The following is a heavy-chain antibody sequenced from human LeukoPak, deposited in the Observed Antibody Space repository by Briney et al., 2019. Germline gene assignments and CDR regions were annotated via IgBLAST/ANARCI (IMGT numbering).Heavy chain of an antibody. CDR1: GYSFTSYW. J-gene: IGHJ4*02. V-gene: IGHV5-51*01. D-gene: IGHD6-19*01. CDR3: ASGVWGRYSSGWYYFDY. CDR2: IYPGDSDT. Sequence: GESLQISCKGSGYSFTSYWIGWVRQLPGKGLEWMGIIYPGDSDTRYSPSFQGQVTISADKSISTAYLQWSSLKASDTAMYYCASGVWGRYSSGWYYFDYWGQGTLVTVSS.